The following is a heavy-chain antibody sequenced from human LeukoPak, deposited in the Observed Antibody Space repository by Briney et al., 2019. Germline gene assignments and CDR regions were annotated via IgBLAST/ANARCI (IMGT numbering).Heavy chain of an antibody. J-gene: IGHJ4*02. CDR2: SRSGGGIA. CDR1: GDPITSDNYY. V-gene: IGHV4-31*03. Sequence: PSETLSLTCTVSGDPITSDNYYWSWIRQHSEKGLEWLAYSRSGGGIAFYNPSLKSRLHLSLFTSQNQFSLQVTSMTAADTAVYYGDQGFDSWGQGILVTVSS. CDR3: DQGFDS.